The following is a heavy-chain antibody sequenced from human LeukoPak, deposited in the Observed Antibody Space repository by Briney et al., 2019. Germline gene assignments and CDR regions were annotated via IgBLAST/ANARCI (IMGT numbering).Heavy chain of an antibody. CDR3: AKDPMLEWLRYRDWFDP. CDR2: ISGSGGST. Sequence: GGSLRLSCAASGFTFSSYAMSWVRQAPGKGLEWVSAISGSGGSTYYADSVKGPFTIPRDYSKNTVYLQMNSLRAEDTAVYYCAKDPMLEWLRYRDWFDPWGQGTLVTVSS. V-gene: IGHV3-23*01. D-gene: IGHD3-3*01. J-gene: IGHJ5*02. CDR1: GFTFSSYA.